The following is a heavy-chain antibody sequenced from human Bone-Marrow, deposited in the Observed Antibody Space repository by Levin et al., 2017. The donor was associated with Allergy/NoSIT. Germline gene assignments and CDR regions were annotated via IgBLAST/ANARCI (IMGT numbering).Heavy chain of an antibody. J-gene: IGHJ4*02. CDR1: GFTFSSYA. Sequence: HGESLKISCAASGFTFSSYAMSWVRQAPGKGLEWVSAISGSGGSTYYADSVKGRFTISRDNSKNTLYLQMNSLRAEDTAVYYCALDSSGGYWGQGTLVTVSS. CDR3: ALDSSGGY. V-gene: IGHV3-23*01. D-gene: IGHD3-22*01. CDR2: ISGSGGST.